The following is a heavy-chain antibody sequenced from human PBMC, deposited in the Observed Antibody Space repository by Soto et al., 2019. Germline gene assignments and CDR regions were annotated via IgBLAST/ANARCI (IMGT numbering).Heavy chain of an antibody. CDR1: GFTFSSYS. CDR3: ARDPTLPAAMSIRYYYYYMDV. CDR2: ISSSSSYI. J-gene: IGHJ6*03. Sequence: GGSLRLSCAASGFTFSSYSMNWVRQAPGKGLEWVSSISSSSSYIYYADSVKGRFTISRDNAKNSLYLQMNSLRAEDTAVYYCARDPTLPAAMSIRYYYYYMDVWGKGTTVTVSS. D-gene: IGHD2-2*01. V-gene: IGHV3-21*01.